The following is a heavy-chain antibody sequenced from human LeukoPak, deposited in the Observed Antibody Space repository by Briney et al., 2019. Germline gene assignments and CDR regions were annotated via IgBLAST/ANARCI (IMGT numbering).Heavy chain of an antibody. J-gene: IGHJ4*02. Sequence: SETLSLTCTVSGGSISSGGYYWSRIRQHPGKGLEWIGYIYYSGSTYYNPSLKSRVTISVDTSKNQFSLKLSSVTAADTAVYYCARAGVTMVRGVIILFDYWGQGTLVTVSS. D-gene: IGHD3-10*01. CDR3: ARAGVTMVRGVIILFDY. V-gene: IGHV4-31*03. CDR1: GGSISSGGYY. CDR2: IYYSGST.